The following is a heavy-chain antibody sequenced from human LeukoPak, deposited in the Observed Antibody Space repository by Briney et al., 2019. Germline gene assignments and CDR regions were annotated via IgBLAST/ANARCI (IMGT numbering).Heavy chain of an antibody. J-gene: IGHJ4*02. CDR3: AKGRAAVADTEGDY. D-gene: IGHD6-19*01. CDR1: GFTVSTYW. V-gene: IGHV3-74*01. Sequence: GGSLRLSCAASGFTVSTYWMHWVRQAPGKGLVWVARINVEGNYIDYAESVKGRFTISRDNSKITLYLQMNSLRVEDTAVYYCAKGRAAVADTEGDYWGQGTLVTVSS. CDR2: INVEGNYI.